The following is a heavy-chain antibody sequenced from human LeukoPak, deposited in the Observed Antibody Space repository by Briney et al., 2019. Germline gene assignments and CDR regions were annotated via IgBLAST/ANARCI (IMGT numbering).Heavy chain of an antibody. Sequence: PSETLSLTCTVSGYSISSGYYWGWIRQPPGKGLEWIGSIYHSGSTYYNPSLKSRVTISVDTSKNQFSLKLSSVTAADTAVYYCAREVYYYGSGSFDYWGQGTLVTVSS. D-gene: IGHD3-10*01. J-gene: IGHJ4*02. CDR2: IYHSGST. CDR3: AREVYYYGSGSFDY. CDR1: GYSISSGYY. V-gene: IGHV4-38-2*02.